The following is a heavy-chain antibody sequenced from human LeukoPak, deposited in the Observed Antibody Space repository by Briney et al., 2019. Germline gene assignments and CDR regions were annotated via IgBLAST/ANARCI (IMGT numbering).Heavy chain of an antibody. CDR3: ARADNYDFWSGPFDY. J-gene: IGHJ4*02. CDR1: GFTFSSYA. Sequence: GGSLRLSCAASGFTFSSYAMHWVRQAPGKGLEWVAVISYGGSNKYYADSVKGRFTISRDNSKNTLYLQMNSLRAEDTAVYYCARADNYDFWSGPFDYWGQGTLVTVSS. D-gene: IGHD3-3*01. V-gene: IGHV3-30*04. CDR2: ISYGGSNK.